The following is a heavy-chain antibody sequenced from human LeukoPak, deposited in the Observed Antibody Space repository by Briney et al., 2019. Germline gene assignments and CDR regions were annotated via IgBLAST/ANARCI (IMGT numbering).Heavy chain of an antibody. V-gene: IGHV3-30*04. CDR1: GFTFSSYA. CDR3: ARARDSYYDSGGLFDY. J-gene: IGHJ4*02. Sequence: GGSLRLSCAASGFTFSSYAMHWVRQAPGKGLEWVAVISYDGSNKYYADSVKGRFTLSRDNSKNTLYLQMNSLRAEDTAVYYCARARDSYYDSGGLFDYWGQGTLVTVSS. D-gene: IGHD3-22*01. CDR2: ISYDGSNK.